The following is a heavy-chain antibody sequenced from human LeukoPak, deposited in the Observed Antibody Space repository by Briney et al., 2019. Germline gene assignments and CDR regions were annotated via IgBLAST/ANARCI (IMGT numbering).Heavy chain of an antibody. D-gene: IGHD3-10*01. J-gene: IGHJ4*02. CDR3: ARVVIRGGYFDY. V-gene: IGHV4-30-4*07. CDR2: IYYSGST. CDR1: GGSISSGGYS. Sequence: SETLSLTCTVSGGSISSGGYSWSWIRQPPGKGLEWIGYIYYSGSTYYNPSLKSRVTISVDTSKNQFSLKLSSVTAADTAVYYCARVVIRGGYFDYWGQGTLVTVSS.